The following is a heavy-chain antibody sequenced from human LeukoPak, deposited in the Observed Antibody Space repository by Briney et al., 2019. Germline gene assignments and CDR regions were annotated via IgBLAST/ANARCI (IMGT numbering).Heavy chain of an antibody. Sequence: ASVKVSCKASGYTFTSYAMNWVRQAPGQGLEWMGWIKTKTGNPTYAQGFTGRFVFSLDTSVSTAYLQISSLKAEDTAVYYCARDYTLTLGTTTYFQHWGQGTLVTVSS. CDR3: ARDYTLTLGTTTYFQH. J-gene: IGHJ1*01. CDR2: IKTKTGNP. V-gene: IGHV7-4-1*02. D-gene: IGHD1-7*01. CDR1: GYTFTSYA.